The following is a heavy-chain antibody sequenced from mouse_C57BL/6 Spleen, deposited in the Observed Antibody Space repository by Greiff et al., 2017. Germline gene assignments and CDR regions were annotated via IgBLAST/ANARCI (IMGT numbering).Heavy chain of an antibody. J-gene: IGHJ4*01. CDR1: GFTFSNYG. Sequence: DVMLVESGGGLVKPGGSLKLSCAASGFTFSNYGMHWVRQAPEKGLEWVAYISSGSSTIYYADTVKGRFTISRDNAKNTLFLQMTSLRSEDTAMYYCARPLGAMDYWGQGTSVTVSS. CDR2: ISSGSSTI. CDR3: ARPLGAMDY. V-gene: IGHV5-17*01. D-gene: IGHD3-1*01.